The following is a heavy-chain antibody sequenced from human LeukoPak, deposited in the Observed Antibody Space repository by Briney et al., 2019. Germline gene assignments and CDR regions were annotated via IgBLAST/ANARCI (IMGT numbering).Heavy chain of an antibody. J-gene: IGHJ3*02. Sequence: GGSLRLSCAASGFTFSSYAMSWVRQAPGKGLEWVSAISGSGGSTYYADSVKGRFTISRDNSKNTLYLQMNSLRVEDTAVYYCAREYYGSGSPQDAFDIWGQGTMVTVSS. V-gene: IGHV3-23*01. CDR1: GFTFSSYA. CDR3: AREYYGSGSPQDAFDI. CDR2: ISGSGGST. D-gene: IGHD3-10*01.